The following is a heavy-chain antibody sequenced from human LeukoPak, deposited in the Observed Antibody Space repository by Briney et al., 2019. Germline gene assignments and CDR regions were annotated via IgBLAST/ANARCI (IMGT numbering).Heavy chain of an antibody. J-gene: IGHJ4*02. CDR1: GFTFSSYE. Sequence: PGGSLRLSCAVSGFTFSSYEMNWVRQAPGKGLERVAVISYDGSNKYYADSVKGRFTISRDNSKNTLYLQMNSLRAEDTAVYYCARVLNYYDSSGYYFSYWGQGTLVTVSS. CDR2: ISYDGSNK. V-gene: IGHV3-30-3*01. CDR3: ARVLNYYDSSGYYFSY. D-gene: IGHD3-22*01.